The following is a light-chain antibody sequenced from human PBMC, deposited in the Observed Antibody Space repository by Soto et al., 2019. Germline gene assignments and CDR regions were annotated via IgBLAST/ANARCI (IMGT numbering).Light chain of an antibody. V-gene: IGLV1-51*02. CDR1: SSNIEDNY. CDR2: EDN. Sequence: QSVLTQPPSVSAAPGQKVTISCSGSSSNIEDNYVSWYQQLPGTAPKLLIYEDNRRPSGIPDRFSGSKSGTSATLGITGLPTGDDADYYCGTWDNSLSGGVFGGGTKLTVL. CDR3: GTWDNSLSGGV. J-gene: IGLJ3*02.